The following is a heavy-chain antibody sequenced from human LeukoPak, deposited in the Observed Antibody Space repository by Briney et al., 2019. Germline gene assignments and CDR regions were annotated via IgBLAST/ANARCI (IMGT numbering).Heavy chain of an antibody. Sequence: RTGGSLRLSCAASGFTLSSYAMSWVRQAPGKGLEWVSAISDSGNTYHADSVKGRFTISRDSSKNTLFLQMNRLRPEDAAVYYCAKAPVTTCRGAYCYPFDYWGQGTLVTVSP. D-gene: IGHD2-21*01. CDR2: ISDSGNT. CDR1: GFTLSSYA. CDR3: AKAPVTTCRGAYCYPFDY. V-gene: IGHV3-23*01. J-gene: IGHJ4*02.